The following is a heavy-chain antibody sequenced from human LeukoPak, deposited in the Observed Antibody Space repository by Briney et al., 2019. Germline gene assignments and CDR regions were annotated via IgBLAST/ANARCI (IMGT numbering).Heavy chain of an antibody. D-gene: IGHD3-9*01. CDR2: INPKNGGT. CDR1: GYTLTGYY. CDR3: ARSAGFSHFDY. V-gene: IGHV1-2*02. J-gene: IGHJ4*02. Sequence: ASVKVSCKASGYTLTGYYVHWVRQAPGQGLEWMGWINPKNGGTNYAQKFQDRVTMTRDTSISAAYMVLSRLRSDDTAVYYCARSAGFSHFDYRGQGTLVTVSS.